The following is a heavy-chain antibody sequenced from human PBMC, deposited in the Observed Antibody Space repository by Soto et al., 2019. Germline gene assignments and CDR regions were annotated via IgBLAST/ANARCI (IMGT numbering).Heavy chain of an antibody. Sequence: QVQLQESGPGLMKPSETLSLTCTVSGGAISSSTYYWGWIRQPPGKGLEWIGKIYYSGSTYYNPSLKSRVTISVDTSKNQFSLKLSSVTAADTAVYYCARRAVAESYFDYWGQGTLVTVAS. CDR3: ARRAVAESYFDY. CDR1: GGAISSSTYY. CDR2: IYYSGST. J-gene: IGHJ4*02. V-gene: IGHV4-39*01. D-gene: IGHD6-19*01.